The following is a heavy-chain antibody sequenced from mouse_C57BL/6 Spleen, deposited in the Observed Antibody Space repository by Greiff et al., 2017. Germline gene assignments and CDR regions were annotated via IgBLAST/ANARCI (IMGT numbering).Heavy chain of an antibody. J-gene: IGHJ1*03. CDR2: ISSGGSYT. CDR3: ARRRDQGYFGV. CDR1: GFTFSSYG. Sequence: EVQLVESGGDLVKPGGSLKLSCAASGFTFSSYGMSWVRQTPDKRLGWVATISSGGSYTYYPDSVKGRFTISRDNAKNNLYLQMSSLKSDDTAMYYCARRRDQGYFGVWGTGTTVTVSS. V-gene: IGHV5-6*01.